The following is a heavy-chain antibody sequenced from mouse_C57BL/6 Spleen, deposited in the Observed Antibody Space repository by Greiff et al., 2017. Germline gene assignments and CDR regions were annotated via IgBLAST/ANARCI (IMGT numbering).Heavy chain of an antibody. CDR2: IDPETGGT. Sequence: VQLQQSGAELVRPGASVTLSCKASGYTFTDYEMHWVKQTPVHGLEWIGAIDPETGGTAYNQKFKGKARLTADKSSSTAYMELRRLTSEDSAVYYCTREGWSYYFDYWGQGTTLTVSS. CDR3: TREGWSYYFDY. D-gene: IGHD3-3*01. V-gene: IGHV1-15*01. J-gene: IGHJ2*01. CDR1: GYTFTDYE.